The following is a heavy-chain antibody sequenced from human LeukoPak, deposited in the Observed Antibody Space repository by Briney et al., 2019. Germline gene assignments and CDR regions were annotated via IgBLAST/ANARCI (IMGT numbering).Heavy chain of an antibody. CDR1: GFIFRNCG. Sequence: QSGGSLRLSCAASGFIFRNCGMNWVRQAPGKGLEWVSGIYTNGNTRYADSVRGRFTISRDNSKNTLYLQMHSLRVDDTAVYYCAHLVWEYVGGLDVWGQGTTVTVSS. CDR2: IYTNGNT. J-gene: IGHJ6*02. D-gene: IGHD3/OR15-3a*01. CDR3: AHLVWEYVGGLDV. V-gene: IGHV3-23*05.